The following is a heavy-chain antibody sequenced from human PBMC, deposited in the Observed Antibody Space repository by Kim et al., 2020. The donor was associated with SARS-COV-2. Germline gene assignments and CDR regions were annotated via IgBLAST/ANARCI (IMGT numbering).Heavy chain of an antibody. CDR3: ARDSWLLTTQFDH. D-gene: IGHD5-12*01. V-gene: IGHV3-11*01. Sequence: YDDPVKGRFTISRDNAKTSLHLQMNSLGAEDTAVYYCARDSWLLTTQFDHWGQGTLVTVSS. J-gene: IGHJ4*02.